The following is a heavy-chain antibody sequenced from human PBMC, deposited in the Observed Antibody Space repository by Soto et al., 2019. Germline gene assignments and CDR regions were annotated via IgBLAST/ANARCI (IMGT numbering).Heavy chain of an antibody. D-gene: IGHD3-22*01. CDR1: GFTVSSNY. Sequence: EVQLVECGGGLIQPGGSLRLSCAASGFTVSSNYMSWVHQAPGKGLEWVSVIYSGGSTYYADSVKGRFTISRDNSKNTLYLQMNSLRAEDTAVYYCARDRVESGYPEYFQHWGQGTLVTVSS. CDR3: ARDRVESGYPEYFQH. V-gene: IGHV3-53*01. CDR2: IYSGGST. J-gene: IGHJ1*01.